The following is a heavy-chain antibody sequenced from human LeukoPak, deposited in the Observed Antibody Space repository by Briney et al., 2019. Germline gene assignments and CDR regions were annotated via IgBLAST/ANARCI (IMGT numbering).Heavy chain of an antibody. V-gene: IGHV3-30*18. CDR2: ISYDGSNK. CDR3: AKELAANWSDP. D-gene: IGHD2-15*01. Sequence: PGRSLRLSCAASGFTFSSYGMHWVRQAPGKGLEWVAVISYDGSNKYYADSVKGRFTISRDNSKNTLYLQMNSLRAEDTAVYYCAKELAANWSDPWGQGTLVTVSS. J-gene: IGHJ5*02. CDR1: GFTFSSYG.